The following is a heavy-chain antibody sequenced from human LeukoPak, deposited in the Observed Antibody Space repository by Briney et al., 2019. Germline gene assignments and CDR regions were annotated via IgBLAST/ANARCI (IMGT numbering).Heavy chain of an antibody. Sequence: SETLSLTCTVSGGSISSSSHYWGWIRQPPGRGLEWIATICYTGDTYYNPSLQSRVTISADTSRNQFSLKLTSVTATDTAVYYCARRDYGVPFDPWGPGTLVTVSS. CDR1: GGSISSSSHY. D-gene: IGHD4-17*01. CDR2: ICYTGDT. V-gene: IGHV4-39*01. J-gene: IGHJ5*02. CDR3: ARRDYGVPFDP.